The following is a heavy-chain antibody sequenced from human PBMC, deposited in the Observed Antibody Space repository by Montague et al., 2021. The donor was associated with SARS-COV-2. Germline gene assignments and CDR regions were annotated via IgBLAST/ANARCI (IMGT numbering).Heavy chain of an antibody. Sequence: FLRLSCAASGFTFSSYGIHWVRQAPGKGLEWVAVISYDGSNKHYADSVKGRFTISRDNSKNTLYLQMNSLRAEDTAVYYCAKDHGDCSSSRCFRGWTYFYYGMDVWGQGTTVTGSS. D-gene: IGHD2-2*01. CDR1: GFTFSSYG. J-gene: IGHJ6*02. CDR2: ISYDGSNK. V-gene: IGHV3-30*18. CDR3: AKDHGDCSSSRCFRGWTYFYYGMDV.